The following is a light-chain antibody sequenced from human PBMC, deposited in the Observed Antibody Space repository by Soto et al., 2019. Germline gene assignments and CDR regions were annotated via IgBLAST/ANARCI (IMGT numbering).Light chain of an antibody. CDR1: ISNIGSNT. Sequence: QSLMTQAPSVSGTPGQRFTVSCSGGISNIGSNTVQWYQQLPGAAPKLLIYRDNQRPSGVPDRFAASKSGTSASLAISGLQSEDEGDYYCAAWDDSHNVLYVFGTGTKVTVL. CDR3: AAWDDSHNVLYV. CDR2: RDN. V-gene: IGLV1-44*01. J-gene: IGLJ1*01.